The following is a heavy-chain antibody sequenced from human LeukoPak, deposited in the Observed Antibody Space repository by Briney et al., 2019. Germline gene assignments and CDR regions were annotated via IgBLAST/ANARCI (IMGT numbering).Heavy chain of an antibody. CDR3: ASLLSGSYSTNDY. J-gene: IGHJ4*02. Sequence: GSSVKVSCKASGGTFSSYTITWVRQAPGQGLEWMGGIIPIFGTANYAQKFQGRVTITADESTSTAYMELSSLRSEDTAVYYCASLLSGSYSTNDYWGQGTLVTVSS. CDR2: IIPIFGTA. V-gene: IGHV1-69*01. CDR1: GGTFSSYT. D-gene: IGHD1-26*01.